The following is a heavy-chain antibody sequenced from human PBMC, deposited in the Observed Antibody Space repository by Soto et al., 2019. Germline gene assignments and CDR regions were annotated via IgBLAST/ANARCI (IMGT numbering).Heavy chain of an antibody. Sequence: PSETLSLTCTVSGGSISSYYWSWIRQPPGKGLEWIGYIYYSGSSNYNPSLKSRVTISVDTSNNQFSLKLSSVTAADTAVYYCAREGTAYYYYYMDVWGKGTTVTVSS. CDR1: GGSISSYY. CDR2: IYYSGSS. CDR3: AREGTAYYYYYMDV. D-gene: IGHD3-10*01. V-gene: IGHV4-59*01. J-gene: IGHJ6*03.